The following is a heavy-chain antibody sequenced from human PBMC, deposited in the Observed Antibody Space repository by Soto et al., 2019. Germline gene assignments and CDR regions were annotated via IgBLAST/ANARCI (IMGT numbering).Heavy chain of an antibody. CDR2: ITNSGGST. CDR1: GFTFSSYA. CDR3: AKDTSRRHHGSGSSLDC. V-gene: IGHV3-23*01. Sequence: GGSLRLSCAASGFTFSSYAISWVRRAPGKGLEWVSAITNSGGSTYYADSVKGRFTISRDNSKNTLYLQMNSLRAEDTAIYYCAKDTSRRHHGSGSSLDCWGQGTLVTVSS. D-gene: IGHD3-10*01. J-gene: IGHJ4*02.